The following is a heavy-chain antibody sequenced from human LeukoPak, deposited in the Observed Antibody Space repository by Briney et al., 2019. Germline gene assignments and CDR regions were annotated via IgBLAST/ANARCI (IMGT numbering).Heavy chain of an antibody. CDR3: ARGVSGSYSFDY. V-gene: IGHV1-2*02. CDR1: GHTFTGYY. D-gene: IGHD1-26*01. CDR2: INPNSGGT. Sequence: PGASVKVSCKASGHTFTGYYMHWVRQAPGQGLEWMGWINPNSGGTNYARKFQGRVTMTRDTSISTAYMDLSRLRSDDTAVYYCARGVSGSYSFDYWGQGTLITVSS. J-gene: IGHJ4*02.